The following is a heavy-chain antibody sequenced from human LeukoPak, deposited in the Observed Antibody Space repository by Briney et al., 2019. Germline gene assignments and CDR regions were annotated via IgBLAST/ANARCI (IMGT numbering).Heavy chain of an antibody. V-gene: IGHV4-61*08. Sequence: PSETLSLTCTVSGGSISSGGYYWSWIRQPPGKGLEWIGYIYYSGSTNYNPSLKSRVTISVDTSKNQFSLKLSSVTAADTAVYYCARVVAGPYRGAFDIWGQGTMVTVSS. D-gene: IGHD6-19*01. CDR1: GGSISSGGYY. CDR3: ARVVAGPYRGAFDI. CDR2: IYYSGST. J-gene: IGHJ3*02.